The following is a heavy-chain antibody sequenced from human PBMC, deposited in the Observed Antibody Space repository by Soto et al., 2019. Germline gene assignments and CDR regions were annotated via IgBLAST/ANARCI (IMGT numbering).Heavy chain of an antibody. CDR1: RFTFSSYA. Sequence: SLRLSCAASRFTFSSYAIIWVRQAPGKGLEWVAVISYDGSNKYYADSVKGRFTISRDNAKNTLYLQMNSLRAEDTAVYYCAKSNWFDTWGQGSLVTVSS. V-gene: IGHV3-30-3*02. CDR3: AKSNWFDT. CDR2: ISYDGSNK. J-gene: IGHJ5*02.